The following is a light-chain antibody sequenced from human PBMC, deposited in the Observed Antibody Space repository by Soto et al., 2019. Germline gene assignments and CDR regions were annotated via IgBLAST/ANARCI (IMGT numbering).Light chain of an antibody. CDR3: ASYAGSFVV. CDR1: SSDVGGYNY. J-gene: IGLJ2*01. CDR2: EVS. V-gene: IGLV2-8*01. Sequence: QSALTQPPSASGSPGQSVTISCTGTSSDVGGYNYVSWYQQHPGKAPKLMIYEVSKRPSGVPDRFSGSKSGNTASLTVSGLQAEDEADYYCASYAGSFVVFGGGTKGTVL.